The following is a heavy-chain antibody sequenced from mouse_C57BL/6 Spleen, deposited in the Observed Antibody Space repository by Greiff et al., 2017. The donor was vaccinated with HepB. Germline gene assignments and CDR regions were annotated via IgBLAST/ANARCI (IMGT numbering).Heavy chain of an antibody. D-gene: IGHD1-1*01. CDR2: INYDGSST. Sequence: EVQLVESEGGLVQPGSSMKLSCTASGFTFSDYYMAWVLQVPEKGLEWVANINYDGSSTYYLDSLKSRFIISRDNAKNILYLQMSSLKSEDTATYYCAREGYGSSYVDWYFDVWGTGTTVTVSS. V-gene: IGHV5-16*01. CDR1: GFTFSDYY. J-gene: IGHJ1*03. CDR3: AREGYGSSYVDWYFDV.